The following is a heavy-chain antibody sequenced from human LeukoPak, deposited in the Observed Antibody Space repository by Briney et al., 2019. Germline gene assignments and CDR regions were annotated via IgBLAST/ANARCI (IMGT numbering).Heavy chain of an antibody. Sequence: SETLSLTCTVSDGSISSYYWSWIRQPPGKGLEWIGCIHYRGSTNYNPSLKSRVTISVDTSKNQFSLKLSSVTAADTAVYYCARVRDRSSYFYDLDYWGQGTLVTVSS. J-gene: IGHJ4*02. CDR2: IHYRGST. CDR3: ARVRDRSSYFYDLDY. CDR1: DGSISSYY. D-gene: IGHD3-22*01. V-gene: IGHV4-59*01.